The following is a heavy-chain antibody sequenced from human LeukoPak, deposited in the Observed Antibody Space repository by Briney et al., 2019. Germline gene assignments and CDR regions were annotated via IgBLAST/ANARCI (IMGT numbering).Heavy chain of an antibody. J-gene: IGHJ4*02. CDR3: ARPMGDILTGYFFDY. D-gene: IGHD3-9*01. V-gene: IGHV5-51*01. CDR1: GSRFTSYW. CDR2: IYPGDSGT. Sequence: GESLKISCKGSGSRFTSYWIGWVRQMHGKGLEWMGIIYPGDSGTRYSPSFQGQVTISADKSISTAYLQWSSLKASDTAMYYCARPMGDILTGYFFDYWGQGTLVTVSS.